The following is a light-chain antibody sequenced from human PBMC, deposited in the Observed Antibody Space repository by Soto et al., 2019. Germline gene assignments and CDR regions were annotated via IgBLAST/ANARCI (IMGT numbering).Light chain of an antibody. J-gene: IGKJ2*01. CDR3: QQYYSSPYT. Sequence: DIVMTQSPDSLAVSLGERATINCKSSQTVSYSANNNNCLVWYQQKPGQPPKLLMYSASTRESGVPDRFSGSGSGTNFTLTISSLQAEDVAVYYCQQYYSSPYTFGQGTKLEIK. V-gene: IGKV4-1*01. CDR2: SAS. CDR1: QTVSYSANNNNC.